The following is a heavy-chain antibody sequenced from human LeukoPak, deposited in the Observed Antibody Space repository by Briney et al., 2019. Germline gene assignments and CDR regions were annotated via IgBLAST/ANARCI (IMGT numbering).Heavy chain of an antibody. V-gene: IGHV3-48*03. Sequence: GGSLRLSCAASGLTFSSYEMNWVRQAPGKGLEWVSYISSSGSSIYYADSVKGRFTISRDNAKKSLYLQMHSLRAEDTAVYYCARDSHKFDSSGYYPDAFDIWGKGQWSPSLQ. D-gene: IGHD3-22*01. CDR2: ISSSGSSI. CDR1: GLTFSSYE. J-gene: IGHJ3*02. CDR3: ARDSHKFDSSGYYPDAFDI.